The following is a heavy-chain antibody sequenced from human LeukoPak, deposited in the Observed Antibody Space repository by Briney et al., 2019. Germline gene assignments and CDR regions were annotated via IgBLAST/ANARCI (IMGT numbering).Heavy chain of an antibody. D-gene: IGHD4-23*01. Sequence: VASVKVSCKASGGTFSSYAISWVRQAPGQGLEWMGRIIPILGIANYAQKFQGRVTITADKSTSTAYIELSSLRSEVTAVYYCARTPPTVVTFYYYYGMDVWGQGTTVTVSS. CDR1: GGTFSSYA. J-gene: IGHJ6*02. CDR2: IIPILGIA. CDR3: ARTPPTVVTFYYYYGMDV. V-gene: IGHV1-69*04.